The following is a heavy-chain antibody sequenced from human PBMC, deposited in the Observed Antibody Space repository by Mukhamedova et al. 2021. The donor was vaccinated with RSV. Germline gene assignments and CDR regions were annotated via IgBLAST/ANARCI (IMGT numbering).Heavy chain of an antibody. CDR2: INSDGRNT. D-gene: IGHD3-16*02. V-gene: IGHV3-74*01. Sequence: VRQPPGKGLVWVSRINSDGRNTSYADSVKGRFTISRDNTKNTLFLEMTRLTAEDTAVYDCARGVYDYVWGSYRFLDYWGQGTLVP. J-gene: IGHJ4*02. CDR3: ARGVYDYVWGSYRFLDY.